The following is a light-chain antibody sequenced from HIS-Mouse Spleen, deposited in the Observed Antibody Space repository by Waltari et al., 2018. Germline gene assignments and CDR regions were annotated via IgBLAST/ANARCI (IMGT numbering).Light chain of an antibody. Sequence: SYELTQPPSVSVSPGQTARITCPGDALPNQYAYWYQQKPGQAPVLVIYKDSERPSGIPERFSGSSSGTTVTLTISGVQAEDEADYYCQSADSSGTYRVFGTGTKVTVL. CDR3: QSADSSGTYRV. V-gene: IGLV3-25*03. CDR1: ALPNQY. J-gene: IGLJ1*01. CDR2: KDS.